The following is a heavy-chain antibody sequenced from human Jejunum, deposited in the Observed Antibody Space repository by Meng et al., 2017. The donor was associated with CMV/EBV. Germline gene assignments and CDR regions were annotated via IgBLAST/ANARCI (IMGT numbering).Heavy chain of an antibody. CDR2: IIDNGGNT. CDR3: TRHPPSSSWIDY. Sequence: EASGFTFSSFWMHWVRQAPGKGLVWVSRIIDNGGNTNYADSVRGRFTISRDNAKNMLYLQMNSLRAEDTAVYYCTRHPPSSSWIDYWGQGTLVTVSS. CDR1: GFTFSSFW. J-gene: IGHJ4*02. V-gene: IGHV3-74*01. D-gene: IGHD6-13*01.